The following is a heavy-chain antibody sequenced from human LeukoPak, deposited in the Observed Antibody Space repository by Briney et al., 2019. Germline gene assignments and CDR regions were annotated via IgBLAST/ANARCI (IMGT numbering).Heavy chain of an antibody. J-gene: IGHJ4*02. D-gene: IGHD2-8*01. CDR2: MYYSGST. V-gene: IGHV4-39*07. Sequence: NTGGSLRLSCAASGFTFSSYAMSWVRQPPGKGLEWIGSMYYSGSTYYNPSLKSRVTISVDTSKNQFSLKLSSVTAADTAVYYCARDPDLMVYATSFDYWGQGTLVTVSS. CDR3: ARDPDLMVYATSFDY. CDR1: GFTFSSYA.